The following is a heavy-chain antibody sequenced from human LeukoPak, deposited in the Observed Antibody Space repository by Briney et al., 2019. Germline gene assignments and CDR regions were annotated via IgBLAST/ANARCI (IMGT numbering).Heavy chain of an antibody. CDR3: ARDNLIAARPYFDY. J-gene: IGHJ4*02. V-gene: IGHV4-31*03. CDR2: IYYSGST. CDR1: GGSLSSGGYY. Sequence: PSETLSLTCTVSGGSLSSGGYYWSWIRQPPGKGLEWIGYIYYSGSTYYNPSLKSRVTISVDTSKNQFSLKLSSVTAADTAVYYCARDNLIAARPYFDYWGQGTLVTVSS. D-gene: IGHD6-6*01.